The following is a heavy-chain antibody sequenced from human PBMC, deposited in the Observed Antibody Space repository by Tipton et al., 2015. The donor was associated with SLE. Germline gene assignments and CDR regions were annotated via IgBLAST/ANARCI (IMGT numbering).Heavy chain of an antibody. CDR1: GGSISSYY. Sequence: PGLVKPSETLSLTCTVSGGSISSYYWSWIRQPPGKGLEWIGYIYTSGSTNYNPSLKSRVTISVDTSKKQFSLKRSSVTAADTAVYYCARERATDGFDIWGQGTMVTVSS. CDR3: ARERATDGFDI. D-gene: IGHD1-26*01. J-gene: IGHJ3*02. V-gene: IGHV4-4*08. CDR2: IYTSGST.